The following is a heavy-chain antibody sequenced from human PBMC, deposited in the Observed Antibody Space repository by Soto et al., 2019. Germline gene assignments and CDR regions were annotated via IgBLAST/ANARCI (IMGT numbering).Heavy chain of an antibody. CDR2: INHSGST. CDR3: ARGFFSFGSGYYGSGSYNWFEP. V-gene: IGHV4-34*01. D-gene: IGHD3-10*01. Sequence: PSETLSLTCAFYVVSFSGYYWSCIRHPPGKWLEWIGEINHSGSTNYNPSLKSRVTISVDTSKNQFSLKLSSVTAAETAVYYCARGFFSFGSGYYGSGSYNWFEPWGQGTLVTVSS. CDR1: VVSFSGYY. J-gene: IGHJ5*02.